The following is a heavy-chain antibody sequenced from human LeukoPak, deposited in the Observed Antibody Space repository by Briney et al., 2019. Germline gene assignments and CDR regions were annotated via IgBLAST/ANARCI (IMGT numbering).Heavy chain of an antibody. CDR3: ARATPYDSSGYYYLYYYGMDV. Sequence: ASVKVSYKASGYTFTSYDINWVRQAPGQGLEWMGWINPNSGGTNYAQKLQGRVTMTTDTSTSTAYMELRSLRSDDTAVYYCARATPYDSSGYYYLYYYGMDVWGQGTTVTVSS. CDR2: INPNSGGT. CDR1: GYTFTSYD. J-gene: IGHJ6*02. D-gene: IGHD3-22*01. V-gene: IGHV1-18*01.